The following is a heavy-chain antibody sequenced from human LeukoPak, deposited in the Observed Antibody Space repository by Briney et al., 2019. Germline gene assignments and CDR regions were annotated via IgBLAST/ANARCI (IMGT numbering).Heavy chain of an antibody. V-gene: IGHV3-21*01. CDR2: ISSSSYI. Sequence: GGSLRLSCGASGFTFSSYSMNWVRQAPGKGREWVSSISSSSYIYYADSVKGRFTISRDNAKNSLYLQMNSLRAEDTAVYYCARNLDFDYWGQGTLVTVSS. CDR1: GFTFSSYS. J-gene: IGHJ4*02. CDR3: ARNLDFDY.